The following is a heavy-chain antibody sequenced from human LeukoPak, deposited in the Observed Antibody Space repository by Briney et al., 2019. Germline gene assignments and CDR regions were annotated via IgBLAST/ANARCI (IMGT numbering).Heavy chain of an antibody. CDR2: ISGSGGST. J-gene: IGHJ4*02. V-gene: IGHV3-23*01. D-gene: IGHD3-10*01. CDR3: AKDIQYGSGSY. CDR1: GFIFSSYA. Sequence: GGSLRLSCAASGFIFSSYAMSWVRQAPGKGLEWVSGISGSGGSTYYADSVKGRFTISRDNSKNTLYLQMNSLRAEDTAVYYCAKDIQYGSGSYWGQGTLVTVSS.